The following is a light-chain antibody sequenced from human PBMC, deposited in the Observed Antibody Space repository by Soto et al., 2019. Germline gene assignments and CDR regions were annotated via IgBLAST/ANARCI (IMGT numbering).Light chain of an antibody. CDR3: QQRSNT. V-gene: IGKV3-11*01. J-gene: IGKJ3*01. CDR1: QSVSSN. Sequence: EIVLTQSPGTLSLSPGERATLSCRASQSVSSNLAWYQQKPGQAPRLLIYDASNRATGIPARFSGSGSGTDFTLTISSLEPEDFAVYYCQQRSNTFGPGTKVDIK. CDR2: DAS.